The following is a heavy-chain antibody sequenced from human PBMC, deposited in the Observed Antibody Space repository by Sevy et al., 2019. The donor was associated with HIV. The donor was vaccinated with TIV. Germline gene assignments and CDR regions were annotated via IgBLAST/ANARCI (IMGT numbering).Heavy chain of an antibody. V-gene: IGHV3-30*02. CDR2: IRYDGSNK. D-gene: IGHD2-2*01. J-gene: IGHJ4*02. CDR3: AKDQIKTRYHGWD. CDR1: GFTFSSYG. Sequence: GGSLRLSCAASGFTFSSYGMHWVRQAPGKGLEWVAFIRYDGSNKYYADSVKGRFTISRDNSKNTLYLQMNSLRAEDTAVYYCAKDQIKTRYHGWDWGQGTLVTVSS.